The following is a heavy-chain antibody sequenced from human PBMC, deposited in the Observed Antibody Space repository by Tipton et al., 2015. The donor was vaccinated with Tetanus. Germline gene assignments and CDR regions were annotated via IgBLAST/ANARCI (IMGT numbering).Heavy chain of an antibody. V-gene: IGHV3-66*01. J-gene: IGHJ4*02. CDR2: IYSGGST. Sequence: SLRLSCAASGFTVSSNYMSWVRQAPGKGLEWVSVIYSGGSTYYADSVKGRFTISRDNSKNTLYLQMNGLRAEDTAVYYCARDHYYYDSSGQNYYFDYWGQGTLVTVSS. CDR1: GFTVSSNY. D-gene: IGHD3-22*01. CDR3: ARDHYYYDSSGQNYYFDY.